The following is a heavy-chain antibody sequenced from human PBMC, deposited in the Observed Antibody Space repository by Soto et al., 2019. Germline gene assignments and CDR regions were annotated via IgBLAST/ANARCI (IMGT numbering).Heavy chain of an antibody. CDR2: INHSGST. D-gene: IGHD3-9*01. V-gene: IGHV4-34*01. CDR1: DGSYIGYY. J-gene: IGHJ4*02. CDR3: AAQPSLRGGHYDILTGYYNY. Sequence: PSETLSLTCAVYDGSYIGYYWSWIRQPPGKGLEWIGEINHSGSTNYNPPLKSRVTISVDTSKNQFSLKLSSVTAADTAVYYCAAQPSLRGGHYDILTGYYNYWGEGTLVTVS.